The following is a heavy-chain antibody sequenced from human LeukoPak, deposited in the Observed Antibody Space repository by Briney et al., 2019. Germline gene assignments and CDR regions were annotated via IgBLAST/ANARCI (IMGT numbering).Heavy chain of an antibody. D-gene: IGHD6-13*01. J-gene: IGHJ4*02. V-gene: IGHV1-69*05. CDR2: IIPIFGTA. CDR1: GGIFSSYA. CDR3: ARDDLDSSSWYGY. Sequence: SVKVSCKASGGIFSSYAISWVRQAPGQGLEWMGGIIPIFGTANYAQKFQGRVTITTDESTSTAYMELSSLRSEDTAVYYCARDDLDSSSWYGYWGQGTLVTVSS.